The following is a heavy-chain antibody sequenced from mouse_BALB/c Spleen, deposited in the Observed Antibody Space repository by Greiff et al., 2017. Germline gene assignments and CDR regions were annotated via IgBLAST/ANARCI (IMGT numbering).Heavy chain of an antibody. J-gene: IGHJ3*01. CDR2: ISNLAYSI. Sequence: EVKLMESGGGLVQPGGSRKLSCAASGFTFSDYGMAWVRQAPGKGPEWVAFISNLAYSIYYADTVTGRFTISRENAKNTLYLEMSSLRSEDTARYYCARADDFAYWGQGTLVTVSA. CDR1: GFTFSDYG. D-gene: IGHD2-3*01. V-gene: IGHV5-15*02. CDR3: ARADDFAY.